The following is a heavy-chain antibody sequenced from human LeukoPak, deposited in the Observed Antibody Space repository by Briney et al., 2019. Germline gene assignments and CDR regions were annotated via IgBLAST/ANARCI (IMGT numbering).Heavy chain of an antibody. J-gene: IGHJ4*02. Sequence: PSETLSLTCTVSGGSINNYYWSWIRQPAGKGLEWIGRIYPSGSTNDNPALKSRVTMSIDTSKNQFSLKLTSVSAADTAVYYCAREVITAAGRSLDYWGQGTLVTVSS. V-gene: IGHV4-4*07. D-gene: IGHD6-13*01. CDR2: IYPSGST. CDR3: AREVITAAGRSLDY. CDR1: GGSINNYY.